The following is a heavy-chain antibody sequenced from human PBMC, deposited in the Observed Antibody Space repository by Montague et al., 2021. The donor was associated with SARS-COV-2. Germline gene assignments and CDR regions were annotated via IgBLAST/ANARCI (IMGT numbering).Heavy chain of an antibody. D-gene: IGHD6-13*01. Sequence: TLSLTCTVSGGSFSSRSYYWSWIRQSAGKGLEFLGRVYITGSTNYNPSLESRVTTSIDTSKSQFSLELSSVSAADTAVYYCARVRWGEAARGTFYYGMDVWGQGTTVTVSS. CDR3: ARVRWGEAARGTFYYGMDV. CDR2: VYITGST. J-gene: IGHJ6*02. V-gene: IGHV4-61*02. CDR1: GGSFSSRSYY.